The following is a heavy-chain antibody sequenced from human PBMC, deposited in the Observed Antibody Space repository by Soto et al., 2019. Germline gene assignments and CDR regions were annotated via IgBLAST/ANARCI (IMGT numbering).Heavy chain of an antibody. J-gene: IGHJ5*02. CDR2: IYYSGST. Sequence: SETLSLTCTVSGGSISSGDYYWSWIRQPPGKGLEWIGYIYYSGSTYYNPSLKSRVTISVDTSKNQFSLKLSSVTAADTAVYYCARERAEELKKNCFDPWGQGTRVTVSS. D-gene: IGHD1-7*01. CDR3: ARERAEELKKNCFDP. CDR1: GGSISSGDYY. V-gene: IGHV4-30-4*01.